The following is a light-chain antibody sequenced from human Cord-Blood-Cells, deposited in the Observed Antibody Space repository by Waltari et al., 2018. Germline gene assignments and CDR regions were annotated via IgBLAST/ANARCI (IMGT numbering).Light chain of an antibody. CDR1: SSDCGGYNY. CDR3: SSYAGSNNYV. Sequence: QSALTEPPSASGSPGQSVTISCTGTSSDCGGYNYVSGYQQHPGKDPQLMIYEVSKRPSGVPDRFSGSKSGNTASLTVSGLQAEDEADYYCSSYAGSNNYVFGTGTKVTVL. V-gene: IGLV2-8*01. J-gene: IGLJ1*01. CDR2: EVS.